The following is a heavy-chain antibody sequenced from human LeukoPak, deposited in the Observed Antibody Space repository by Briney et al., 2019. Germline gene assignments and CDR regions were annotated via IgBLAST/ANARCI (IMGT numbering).Heavy chain of an antibody. Sequence: GESLKISCKGSGYSFTSYWIGWVRQMPGKGLEWMGIIYPGDSDTRYSPSFQGQVTISADKSISTAYLQWSSLKASDTAMYYCARNGGYCSGGSCYSGGFDYWGQGTLVTISS. CDR3: ARNGGYCSGGSCYSGGFDY. CDR1: GYSFTSYW. CDR2: IYPGDSDT. J-gene: IGHJ4*02. V-gene: IGHV5-51*01. D-gene: IGHD2-15*01.